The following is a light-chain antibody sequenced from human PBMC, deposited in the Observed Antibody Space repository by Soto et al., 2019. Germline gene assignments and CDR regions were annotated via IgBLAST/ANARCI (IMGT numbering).Light chain of an antibody. V-gene: IGKV1-5*03. CDR2: KTS. CDR1: LSLTMW. J-gene: IGKJ1*01. Sequence: DIHMTQSPSTLSASGGDRVTITCRASLSLTMWLAWYKQKPGKAPNLLIYKTSSLESGVPSRFSGSGSGTEFTLTISSLQPDDFATYYCQHWTDYSWTVRQGTKVEVK. CDR3: QHWTDYSWT.